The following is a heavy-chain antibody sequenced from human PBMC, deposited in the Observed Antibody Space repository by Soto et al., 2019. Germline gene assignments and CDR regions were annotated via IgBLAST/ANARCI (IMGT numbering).Heavy chain of an antibody. V-gene: IGHV4-30-2*01. Sequence: SETLSLTCAVSGASISSGGYSWSWIRQPPGKGLEWIGYIYKSGGTAHNPSLKSRVTISVDRSNNQFSLKLTSVTAADTAVYYCARLQFGEGFDSWGQGTLVTVSS. J-gene: IGHJ4*02. D-gene: IGHD3-10*01. CDR3: ARLQFGEGFDS. CDR1: GASISSGGYS. CDR2: IYKSGGT.